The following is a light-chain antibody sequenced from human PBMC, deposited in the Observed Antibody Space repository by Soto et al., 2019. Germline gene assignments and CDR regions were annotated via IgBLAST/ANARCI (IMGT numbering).Light chain of an antibody. Sequence: DIQMTQSPSSLSASVGDRVTITCQASQDISNYLHWYQQKPGKAPKLLIYGASNLETGVPSRFSGSGSGTDFTFTISSLQPEDVATYYCQQYDNLLFTFGPGTKVAIK. CDR1: QDISNY. V-gene: IGKV1-33*01. CDR2: GAS. J-gene: IGKJ3*01. CDR3: QQYDNLLFT.